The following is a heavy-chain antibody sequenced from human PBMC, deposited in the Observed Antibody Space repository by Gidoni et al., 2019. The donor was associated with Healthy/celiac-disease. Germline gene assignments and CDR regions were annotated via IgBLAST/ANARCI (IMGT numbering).Heavy chain of an antibody. J-gene: IGHJ4*02. CDR3: ARRMSVGPIVVVPAAPYFDY. CDR2: IYYSGRT. D-gene: IGHD2-2*01. V-gene: IGHV4-39*01. CDR1: GGSLCSSSYY. Sequence: QLQLQDSGPGLVKPSETLSLTCTLSGGSLCSSSYYWGWLSQPPGKGLEWSGSIYYSGRTYYNPSLKSRVTISVDTSKNQFSLKLSSVTAADTAVYYCARRMSVGPIVVVPAAPYFDYWGQGTLVTVSS.